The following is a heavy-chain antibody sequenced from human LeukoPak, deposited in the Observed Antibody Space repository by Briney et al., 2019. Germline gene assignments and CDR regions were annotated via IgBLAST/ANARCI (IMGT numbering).Heavy chain of an antibody. CDR2: ISAYNGNT. CDR3: ARPQEEDGYNYNWAFDY. V-gene: IGHV1-18*01. CDR1: GYTFTSYG. Sequence: GASVKVSCKASGYTFTSYGINWVRRAPGQGLEWMGWISAYNGNTNYAQELQGRVTMTTDTSTTTAYMELRSLRSDDTAVYYCARPQEEDGYNYNWAFDYWGQGTLVTVSS. D-gene: IGHD5-24*01. J-gene: IGHJ4*02.